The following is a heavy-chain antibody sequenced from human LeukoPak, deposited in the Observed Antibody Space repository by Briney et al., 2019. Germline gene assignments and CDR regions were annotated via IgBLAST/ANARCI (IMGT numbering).Heavy chain of an antibody. J-gene: IGHJ3*02. CDR3: ARVGGPAAISPGAFDI. D-gene: IGHD2-2*02. CDR2: ISSSSSYI. V-gene: IGHV3-21*01. CDR1: GFTFSSYS. Sequence: GGSLRLSCAASGFTFSSYSMNWVRQAPGKGLEWVSSISSSSSYIYYADSVKGRFTISRDNAKNSLYLQMNSLRAEDTAVYYCARVGGPAAISPGAFDIWGQGTMVTVSS.